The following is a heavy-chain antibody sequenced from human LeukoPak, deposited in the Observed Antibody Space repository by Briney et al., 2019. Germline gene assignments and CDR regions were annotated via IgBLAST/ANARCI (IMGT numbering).Heavy chain of an antibody. CDR1: GGTFSSYA. Sequence: SVKVSCKASGGTFSSYAISWVRQAPGQGLEWMGGIIPIFGTANYAQKFQGRVTITADESTSTAYMGLSSLRSEDTAVYYCARVHLISGTYYYMDVWGKGTTVTVSS. V-gene: IGHV1-69*13. D-gene: IGHD2-8*01. J-gene: IGHJ6*03. CDR2: IIPIFGTA. CDR3: ARVHLISGTYYYMDV.